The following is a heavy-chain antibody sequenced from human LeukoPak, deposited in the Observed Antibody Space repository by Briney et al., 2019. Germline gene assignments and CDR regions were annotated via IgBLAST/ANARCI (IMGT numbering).Heavy chain of an antibody. D-gene: IGHD6-13*01. CDR3: ARDDTLAAAGTKDY. Sequence: ASVKVSCKASGYTFTSYRISWVRQAPGQGLEWMGWISAYNGNTNYAQKLQGRVTMTTDTSTSTAYMELRSLRSDDTAVYYCARDDTLAAAGTKDYWGQGTLVTVSS. CDR2: ISAYNGNT. CDR1: GYTFTSYR. J-gene: IGHJ4*02. V-gene: IGHV1-18*04.